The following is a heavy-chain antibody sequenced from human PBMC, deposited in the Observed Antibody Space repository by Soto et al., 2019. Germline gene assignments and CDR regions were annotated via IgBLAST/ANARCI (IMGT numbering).Heavy chain of an antibody. Sequence: GGSLRLSCAASGFTFDDYTMHWVRQAPGKGLEWVSLISWDGGSTYYADSVKGRFTISRDNSKNSLYLQMNSLRTEDTALYYCAKDSSSCTKGGNWFDPWGQGTPVTVSS. D-gene: IGHD6-13*01. V-gene: IGHV3-43*01. CDR1: GFTFDDYT. CDR3: AKDSSSCTKGGNWFDP. CDR2: ISWDGGST. J-gene: IGHJ5*02.